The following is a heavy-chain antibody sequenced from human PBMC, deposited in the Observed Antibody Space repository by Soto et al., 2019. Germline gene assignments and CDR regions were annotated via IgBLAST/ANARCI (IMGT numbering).Heavy chain of an antibody. D-gene: IGHD3-10*01. CDR1: GFTFSGYA. CDR2: ISGSGGST. J-gene: IGHJ5*02. CDR3: AKDRA. Sequence: PGGSLRLSCAASGFTFSGYAMTWVRQAPGKGLEWVSSISGSGGSTYYSDSVKGRFTISRDNSKNMLYLQMNSLRVEDTAIYYCAKDRAWGQGTLVTVSS. V-gene: IGHV3-23*01.